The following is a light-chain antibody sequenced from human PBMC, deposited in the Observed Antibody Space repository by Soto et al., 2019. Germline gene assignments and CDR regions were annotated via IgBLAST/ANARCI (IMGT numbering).Light chain of an antibody. Sequence: DIQMTQSPSYLSASVGDRVTITCRASQSISSYLNWYQQKPGKAPKLLIYAASSLQSGVPSRFSGCGSGTDFTRTISSLQPEDFAIYCCQQSYSTPWTFGQGTKVEIK. J-gene: IGKJ1*01. V-gene: IGKV1-39*01. CDR2: AAS. CDR3: QQSYSTPWT. CDR1: QSISSY.